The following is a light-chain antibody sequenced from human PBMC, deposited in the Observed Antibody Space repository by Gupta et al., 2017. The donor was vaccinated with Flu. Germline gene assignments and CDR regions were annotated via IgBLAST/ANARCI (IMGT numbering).Light chain of an antibody. J-gene: IGKJ2*02. CDR3: QKYNSAPRT. CDR2: AAS. CDR1: QGISNY. Sequence: GDRVTITCRASQGISNYLAWYQQKSGKVPKLLIYAASTLQSGVPSRFSGSGSGTDFTLTIRSLQPEDVATYYCQKYNSAPRTFGQGTKLDIK. V-gene: IGKV1-27*01.